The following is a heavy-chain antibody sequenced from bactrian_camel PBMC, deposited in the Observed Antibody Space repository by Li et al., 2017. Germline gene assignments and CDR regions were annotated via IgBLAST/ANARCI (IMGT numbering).Heavy chain of an antibody. J-gene: IGHJ4*01. CDR2: INPGGGTT. CDR3: VTDGDDTVVPGVLIKLAY. CDR1: GFTFSNTY. D-gene: IGHD6*01. Sequence: QLVESGGGLVQPGGSLRLSCAASGFTFSNTYMNWVRQAPGKGLEWLATINPGGGTTYYADSVKGRFTISRDNAKNTVYLQMNSLKPDDMAVYYCVTDGDDTVVPGVLIKLAYWSQGTQVTVS. V-gene: IGHV3S29*01.